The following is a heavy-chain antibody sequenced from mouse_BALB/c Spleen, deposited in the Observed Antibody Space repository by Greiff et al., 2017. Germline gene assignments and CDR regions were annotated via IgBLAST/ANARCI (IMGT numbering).Heavy chain of an antibody. CDR2: INPSSGYT. CDR1: GYTFTSYT. J-gene: IGHJ4*01. V-gene: IGHV1-4*01. CDR3: ARDPYYAMDD. Sequence: QVQLKQSGAELVRPGASVKMSCKASGYTFTSYTMHWVKQRPGQGLEWIGYINPSSGYTNSNQKFKDKATLTADKSSSTAYMQLSSLTSEDSAVYYCARDPYYAMDDWGQGTSVTVSS.